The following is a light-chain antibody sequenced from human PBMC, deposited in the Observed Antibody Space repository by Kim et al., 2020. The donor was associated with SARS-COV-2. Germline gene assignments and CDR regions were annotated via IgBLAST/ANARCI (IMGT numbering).Light chain of an antibody. J-gene: IGKJ2*01. CDR1: QGIRNY. V-gene: IGKV1-17*03. CDR2: GAS. Sequence: ASGGDRVTITCRTGQGIRNYLACFQQRPGQAPKRLIYGASSLQSGVPSRFSGAGSGTEFTLTISSLRPEDFATYYCLQHYTSPRTFGQGTKLEI. CDR3: LQHYTSPRT.